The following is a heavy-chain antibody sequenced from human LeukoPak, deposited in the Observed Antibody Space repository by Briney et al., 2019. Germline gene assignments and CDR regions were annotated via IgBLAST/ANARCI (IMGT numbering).Heavy chain of an antibody. CDR3: AREAALQWPTTFDI. CDR1: GYTLTELS. D-gene: IGHD6-19*01. V-gene: IGHV1-24*01. Sequence: GASVKVSCKVSGYTLTELSMHWVRQSPGRGLEWMGAFDPEDGETIYAQTFQGRVAMTEDTSTDTAYMELSSLRSEDSAVYYCAREAALQWPTTFDIWGQGTMVTVSS. J-gene: IGHJ3*02. CDR2: FDPEDGET.